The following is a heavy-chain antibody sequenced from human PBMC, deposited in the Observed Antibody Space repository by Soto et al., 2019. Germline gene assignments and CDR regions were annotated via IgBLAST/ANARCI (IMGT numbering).Heavy chain of an antibody. D-gene: IGHD6-25*01. CDR2: IYYSGST. Sequence: PSETLSLTCTVSSGSISPYYWSWIRQPPGKGLEWIGYIYYSGSTNYNSSLMSRVTISVDTSKNQFSLKLSSVTAADTAVYYCARDSAATDAFDIWGQGTMVTVSS. J-gene: IGHJ3*02. CDR3: ARDSAATDAFDI. V-gene: IGHV4-59*01. CDR1: SGSISPYY.